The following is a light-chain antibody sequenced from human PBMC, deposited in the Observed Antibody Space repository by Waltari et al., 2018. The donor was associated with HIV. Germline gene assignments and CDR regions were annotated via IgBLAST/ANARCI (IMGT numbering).Light chain of an antibody. CDR3: QQYNGYPVT. CDR2: KAS. J-gene: IGKJ4*01. V-gene: IGKV1-5*03. CDR1: QSISTL. Sequence: DIQMTQSPSTLSASVGDRVTIPCRASQSISTLLAWYQQKPGKAPILMIYKASTLESGIPSRFSGSGSGTEFTLTISSLQPNDFATYYCQQYNGYPVTFGGGTKVEIK.